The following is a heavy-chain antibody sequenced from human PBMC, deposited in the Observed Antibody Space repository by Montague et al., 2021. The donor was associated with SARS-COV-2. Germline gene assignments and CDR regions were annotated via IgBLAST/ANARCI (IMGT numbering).Heavy chain of an antibody. CDR2: NYTSGST. D-gene: IGHD6-13*01. Sequence: TLSLTCTVSGGSISSGSYFWRWIRQPAGKGLEWIRRNYTSGSTNHNLSLKSRVTIAVDTSKNQFSLKLSSVTAADTSVYYCAREAGIAATGLNWFDPWGQGTLVTVSS. V-gene: IGHV4-61*02. J-gene: IGHJ5*02. CDR1: GGSISSGSYF. CDR3: AREAGIAATGLNWFDP.